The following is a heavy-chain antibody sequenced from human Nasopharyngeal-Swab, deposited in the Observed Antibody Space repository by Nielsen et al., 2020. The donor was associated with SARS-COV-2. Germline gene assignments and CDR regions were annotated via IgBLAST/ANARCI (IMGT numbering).Heavy chain of an antibody. CDR3: ARDIEEWLVVPSLSFDF. J-gene: IGHJ4*02. D-gene: IGHD3-3*01. Sequence: SVKVSCKASGYSFRSYDINWVRQAPGQGLEWMGWISVYNADTNYAQKLQGRVSMTTDTSTSTAYMELRSLRSDDTVVYYCARDIEEWLVVPSLSFDFWGQGTLVTVSS. CDR2: ISVYNADT. CDR1: GYSFRSYD. V-gene: IGHV1-18*01.